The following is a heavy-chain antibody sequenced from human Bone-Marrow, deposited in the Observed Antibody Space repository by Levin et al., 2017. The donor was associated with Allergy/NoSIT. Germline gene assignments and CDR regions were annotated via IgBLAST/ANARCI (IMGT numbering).Heavy chain of an antibody. CDR3: ARVGYYGSGSYYNDVP. Sequence: GGSLRLSCAASGFTVSSNYMSWVRQAPGKGLEWVSVIYSGGSTYYADSVKGRFTISRDNSKNTLYLQMNSLRAEDTAVYYCARVGYYGSGSYYNDVPWGQGTLVTVTS. J-gene: IGHJ5*02. V-gene: IGHV3-53*01. CDR1: GFTVSSNY. D-gene: IGHD3-10*01. CDR2: IYSGGST.